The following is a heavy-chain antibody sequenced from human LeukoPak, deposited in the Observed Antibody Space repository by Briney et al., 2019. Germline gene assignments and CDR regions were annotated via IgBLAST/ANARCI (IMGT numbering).Heavy chain of an antibody. CDR2: ISAYNGNT. V-gene: IGHV1-18*04. CDR3: ARERGPLGVVVAAYYYYGMDV. D-gene: IGHD2-15*01. Sequence: ASVKVSCKASGYTFTSYGISWVRQAPGQGLEWMGWISAYNGNTNYAQKLRGRVTMTTDTSTSTAYMELRSLRSDDTAVYYCARERGPLGVVVAAYYYYGMDVWGKGTTVTVSS. J-gene: IGHJ6*04. CDR1: GYTFTSYG.